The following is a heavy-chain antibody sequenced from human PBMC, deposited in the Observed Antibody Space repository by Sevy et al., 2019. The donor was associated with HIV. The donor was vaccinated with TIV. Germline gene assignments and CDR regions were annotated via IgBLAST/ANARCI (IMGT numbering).Heavy chain of an antibody. V-gene: IGHV4-59*01. CDR2: ISYSGST. Sequence: SDTLSLTCTVSAGSISSFYWNWIRQSPGKGLEWIGYISYSGSTNYNPSLKSRVTISVDTSKNQFSLKLSSVTAADTAVYYCARGIFSYGYWREFDYWGQGNLVTVSS. CDR1: AGSISSFY. D-gene: IGHD5-18*01. J-gene: IGHJ4*02. CDR3: ARGIFSYGYWREFDY.